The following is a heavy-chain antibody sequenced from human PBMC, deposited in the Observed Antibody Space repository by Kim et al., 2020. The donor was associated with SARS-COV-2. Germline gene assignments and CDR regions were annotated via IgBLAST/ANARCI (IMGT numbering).Heavy chain of an antibody. CDR1: GYTFTSYA. CDR2: INTNTGNP. CDR3: AREIEQWLGSFVAFDI. V-gene: IGHV7-4-1*02. J-gene: IGHJ3*02. Sequence: ASVKVSCKASGYTFTSYAMNWVRQAPGQGLEWMGWINTNTGNPTYAQGFTGRFVFSLDTSVSTAYLQISSLKAEDTAVYYCAREIEQWLGSFVAFDIWGQGTMVTVSS. D-gene: IGHD6-19*01.